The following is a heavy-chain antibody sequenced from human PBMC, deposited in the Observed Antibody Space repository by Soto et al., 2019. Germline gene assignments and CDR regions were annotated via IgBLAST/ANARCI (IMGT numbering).Heavy chain of an antibody. CDR3: ARVMGSGTVGVFDY. Sequence: QITLKESGPTLVKPTQTLTLTCTFSGFSLSSSGVGVGWIRQPPGKALEWLALIYWDNYKQYSPSLKNRFTISKYTXXNQVVLTMTKMEPVDTGTYYCARVMGSGTVGVFDYWGQGTLVTVSS. CDR2: IYWDNYK. J-gene: IGHJ4*02. V-gene: IGHV2-5*02. CDR1: GFSLSSSGVG. D-gene: IGHD6-13*01.